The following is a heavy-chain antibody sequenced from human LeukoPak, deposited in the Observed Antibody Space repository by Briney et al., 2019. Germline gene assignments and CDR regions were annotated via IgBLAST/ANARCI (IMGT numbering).Heavy chain of an antibody. Sequence: WGSLRLSCAASGFTFSSYGMHWVRQAPGQGLEWMGCINPNSGGTNYAQKFQGRVPMTRDTSISTAYMELSRLRSDDTGVYYCAREDHYYGAPGAFDIWGQGPMVTVSS. CDR1: GFTFSSYG. D-gene: IGHD3-10*01. CDR3: AREDHYYGAPGAFDI. J-gene: IGHJ3*02. CDR2: INPNSGGT. V-gene: IGHV1-2*02.